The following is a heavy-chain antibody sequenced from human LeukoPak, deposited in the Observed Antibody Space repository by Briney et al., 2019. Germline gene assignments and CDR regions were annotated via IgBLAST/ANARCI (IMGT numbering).Heavy chain of an antibody. V-gene: IGHV1-18*04. J-gene: IGHJ3*02. CDR2: ISAYNGNT. CDR1: GYTFTGYY. CDR3: AGMWFGELSGI. Sequence: GASVKVSCKASGYTFTGYYMHWVRQAPGQGLKWMGWISAYNGNTNYAQKLQGRVTMTTDTSTSTAYMELRSLRSDDTAVYYCAGMWFGELSGIWGQGTMVTVSS. D-gene: IGHD3-10*01.